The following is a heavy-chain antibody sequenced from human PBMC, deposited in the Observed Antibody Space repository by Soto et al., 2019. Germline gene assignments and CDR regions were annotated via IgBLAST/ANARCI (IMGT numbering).Heavy chain of an antibody. CDR1: GFTFSSYA. D-gene: IGHD3-16*02. CDR2: ISGTGGST. Sequence: PGGSLRLSCVASGFTFSSYAMSWVRQVPGKGLEWVAAISGTGGSTYYADSVKGRFTISRDNSKNTLYLQMNSLRAEDTAVYYCAKPTNDYVWGNYRSYGLDIWGQGTMVTVSS. CDR3: AKPTNDYVWGNYRSYGLDI. V-gene: IGHV3-23*01. J-gene: IGHJ6*02.